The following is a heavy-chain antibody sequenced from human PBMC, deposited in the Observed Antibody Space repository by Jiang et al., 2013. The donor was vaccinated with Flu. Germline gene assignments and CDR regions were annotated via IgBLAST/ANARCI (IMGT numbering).Heavy chain of an antibody. CDR3: ARAPYYYGSGSSYNWFDP. CDR1: GGTFSSYA. CDR2: IIPILGIA. J-gene: IGHJ5*02. D-gene: IGHD3-10*01. V-gene: IGHV1-69*04. Sequence: SGAEVKKPGSSVKVSCKASGGTFSSYAISWVRQAPGQGLEWMGRIIPILGIANYAQKFQGRVTITADKSTSTAYMELSSLRSEDTAVYYCARAPYYYGSGSSYNWFDPGAREPWSPSPQ.